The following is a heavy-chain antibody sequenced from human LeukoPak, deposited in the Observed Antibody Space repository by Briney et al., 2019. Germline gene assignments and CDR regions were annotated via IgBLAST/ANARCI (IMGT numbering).Heavy chain of an antibody. J-gene: IGHJ6*02. CDR3: ARDRRWLQFKYYYYYGMDV. D-gene: IGHD5-24*01. CDR2: IWYDGSNK. CDR1: GFTFSSYG. Sequence: PGRSLRLSCAASGFTFSSYGMHWVRQAPGKGLEWVAVIWYDGSNKYYADSVKGRFTFSRDNSKNTLYLQMNSLRAEDTAVYYCARDRRWLQFKYYYYYGMDVWGQGTTVTVSS. V-gene: IGHV3-33*01.